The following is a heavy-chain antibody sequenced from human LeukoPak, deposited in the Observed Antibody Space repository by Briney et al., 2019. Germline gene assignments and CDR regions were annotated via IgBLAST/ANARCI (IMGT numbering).Heavy chain of an antibody. CDR1: GFTFSSHA. V-gene: IGHV3-23*01. CDR2: ISGSGGST. CDR3: AKPTYYYDSSGYYRPIYYFDY. D-gene: IGHD3-22*01. J-gene: IGHJ4*02. Sequence: AGGSLRLSCAASGFTFSSHAMSWVRQAPGKGLEWVSAISGSGGSTYYADSVKGRFTISRDNSKNTLYLQMNSLRAEDTAVYYCAKPTYYYDSSGYYRPIYYFDYWGQGTLATVSS.